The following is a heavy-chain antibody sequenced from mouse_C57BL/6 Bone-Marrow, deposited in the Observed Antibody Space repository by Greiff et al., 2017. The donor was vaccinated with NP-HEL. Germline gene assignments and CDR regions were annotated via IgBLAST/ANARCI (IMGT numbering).Heavy chain of an antibody. CDR1: GYSITSGYY. D-gene: IGHD2-5*01. V-gene: IGHV3-6*01. Sequence: EVQLVESGPGLVKPSQSLSLTCSVTGYSITSGYYWNWIRQFPGNKLEWMGYISYDGSNNYNPSFKNRISITRDTSKNQFFLKLNSVTTEDTATYYCARGDYSNLWYFDVWGTGTTVTVSS. CDR3: ARGDYSNLWYFDV. CDR2: ISYDGSN. J-gene: IGHJ1*03.